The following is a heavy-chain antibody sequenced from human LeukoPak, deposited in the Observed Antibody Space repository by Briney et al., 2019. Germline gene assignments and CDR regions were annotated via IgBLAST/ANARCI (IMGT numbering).Heavy chain of an antibody. CDR2: IYYTGKI. CDR3: VRRDTGWNYFDY. V-gene: IGHV4-59*08. D-gene: IGHD6-19*01. CDR1: GGSINSHY. Sequence: SETLSLTCAVSGGSINSHYWGWIRQPPGKGLQWIGDIYYTGKINYNPSLKSRVTITLDTSKDHLSLNLTSVLAADPAIYYCVRRDTGWNYFDYWGQGILVTVSS. J-gene: IGHJ4*02.